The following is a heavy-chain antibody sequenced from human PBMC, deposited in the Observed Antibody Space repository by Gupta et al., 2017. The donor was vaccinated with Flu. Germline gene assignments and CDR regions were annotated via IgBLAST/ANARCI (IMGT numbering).Heavy chain of an antibody. CDR3: AAGTTSIFGVIIIDF. CDR2: IIGSGVST. V-gene: IGHV3-23*01. J-gene: IGHJ4*02. D-gene: IGHD3-3*01. Sequence: WVRRAPGKGLEWVSSIIGSGVSTDYADSVKGRSTISRDNSKNMLYLEMNNLRAEDTAVYHCAAGTTSIFGVIIIDFWGRGTLVSVSS.